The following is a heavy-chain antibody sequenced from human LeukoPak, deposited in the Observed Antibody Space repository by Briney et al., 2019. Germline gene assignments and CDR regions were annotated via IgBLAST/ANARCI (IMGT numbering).Heavy chain of an antibody. V-gene: IGHV3-33*01. CDR2: VWYDGSKK. CDR1: GFTFSSYG. D-gene: IGHD3-16*01. CDR3: ARGGSDYDY. Sequence: PGRSLRLSCAASGFTFSSYGMHWVRQAPGRGLEGVAIVWYDGSKKYYSDSVKGRFTISRDNSQNTLYLQMNSLRAEDTAVYYCARGGSDYDYWGQGTLVTVGS. J-gene: IGHJ4*02.